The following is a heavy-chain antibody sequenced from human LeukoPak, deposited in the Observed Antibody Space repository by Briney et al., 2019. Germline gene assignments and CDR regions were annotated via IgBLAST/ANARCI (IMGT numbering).Heavy chain of an antibody. Sequence: ILYCAASEFTLSSYSMNSVRPPPRPGLEWVSSIRSSSSYIYYADPVTGRFSISRDQANNSLYLQMNSRRAEDTAVYYCERDENDYSNYERANYYDGMDVWGQGTTVTVSS. CDR2: IRSSSSYI. CDR1: EFTLSSYS. V-gene: IGHV3-21*01. J-gene: IGHJ6*02. CDR3: ERDENDYSNYERANYYDGMDV. D-gene: IGHD4-11*01.